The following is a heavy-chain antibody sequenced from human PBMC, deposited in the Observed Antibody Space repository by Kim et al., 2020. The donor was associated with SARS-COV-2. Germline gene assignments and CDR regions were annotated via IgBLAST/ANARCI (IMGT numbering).Heavy chain of an antibody. D-gene: IGHD2-2*01. CDR2: ISYDGSNK. Sequence: GGSLRLSCAASGFTFSSYAMHWVRQAPGKGLEWVAVISYDGSNKYYADSVKGRFTISRDNSKNTLYLQMNSLRAEDTAVYYCAREGEDIVVVPAMSEDYYSYYGMDAWGQGTTVTVSS. CDR3: AREGEDIVVVPAMSEDYYSYYGMDA. J-gene: IGHJ6*02. V-gene: IGHV3-30-3*01. CDR1: GFTFSSYA.